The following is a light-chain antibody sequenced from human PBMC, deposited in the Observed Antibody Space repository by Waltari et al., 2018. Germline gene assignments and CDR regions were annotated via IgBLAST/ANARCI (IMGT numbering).Light chain of an antibody. CDR1: QYIVNF. Sequence: DIQMTQSPSSLSASVGDTATITCRASQYIVNFLAWYQQKPGRVPKLLIYAASTTQLGVPSRFRGSGSGTDFTLTISSLQAEDVATYYCQKYNSAPPTFGQGTKVEIK. CDR3: QKYNSAPPT. CDR2: AAS. J-gene: IGKJ2*01. V-gene: IGKV1-27*01.